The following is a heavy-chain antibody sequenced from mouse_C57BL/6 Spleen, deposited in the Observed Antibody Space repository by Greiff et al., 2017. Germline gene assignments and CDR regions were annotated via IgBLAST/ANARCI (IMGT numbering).Heavy chain of an antibody. CDR3: ARWDGNYVFDY. CDR1: GYSFTGYY. CDR2: INPSTGGT. V-gene: IGHV1-42*01. J-gene: IGHJ2*01. D-gene: IGHD2-1*01. Sequence: VQLKESGPELVKPGASVKISCKASGYSFTGYYMNWVKQSPEKSLEWIGEINPSTGGTTYNQKFKAKATLTVDKSSSTAYMQLKSLTSEDSAVYYCARWDGNYVFDYWGQGTTLTVSS.